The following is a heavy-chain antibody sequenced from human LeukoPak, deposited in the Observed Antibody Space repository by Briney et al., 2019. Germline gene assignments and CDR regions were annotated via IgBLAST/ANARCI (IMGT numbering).Heavy chain of an antibody. CDR1: GGSFSGYY. V-gene: IGHV4-34*01. D-gene: IGHD6-13*01. J-gene: IGHJ6*03. Sequence: SETLSLTCAVYGGSFSGYYWSWIRQPPGKGLEWIGEINHSGSTNYNPSLKSRVTISVDTSKNQFSLKLSSVTAADTAVYYCAREQQLVHYYYYYMDVWGKGTTVTVSS. CDR2: INHSGST. CDR3: AREQQLVHYYYYYMDV.